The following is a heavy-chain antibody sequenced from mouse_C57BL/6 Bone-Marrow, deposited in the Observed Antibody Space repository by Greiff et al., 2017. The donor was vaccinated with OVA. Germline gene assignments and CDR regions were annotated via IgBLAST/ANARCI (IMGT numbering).Heavy chain of an antibody. CDR3: ARDYYGSSFAY. V-gene: IGHV5-4*01. J-gene: IGHJ3*01. CDR1: GFTFSSYA. D-gene: IGHD1-1*01. Sequence: EVQLVESGGGLVKPGGSLKLSCAASGFTFSSYAMSWVRQTPEKRLEWVATISDGGSYTYYPDNVKGRFTISRDNAKNNLYLQMSHLKSEDTARYYCARDYYGSSFAYWGQGTLVTVSA. CDR2: ISDGGSYT.